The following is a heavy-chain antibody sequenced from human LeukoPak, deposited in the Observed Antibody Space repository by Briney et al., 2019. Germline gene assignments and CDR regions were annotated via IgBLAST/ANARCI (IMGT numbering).Heavy chain of an antibody. D-gene: IGHD3-10*01. CDR2: SYYSGGT. CDR3: VRHGESGRHHAYFDY. J-gene: IGHJ4*01. V-gene: IGHV4-59*08. CDR1: GGSLNNYY. Sequence: SDTLSLTCTVSGGSLNNYYCGWIGQAAGRGLEWIAYSYYSGGTNYNSSLKSRVTISVDTSKNQFSLKVTSVTAGDTAIYYCVRHGESGRHHAYFDYWGHGALVTVSS.